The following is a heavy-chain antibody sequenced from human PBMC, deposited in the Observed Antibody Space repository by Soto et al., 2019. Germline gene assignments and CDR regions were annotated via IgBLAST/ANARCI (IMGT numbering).Heavy chain of an antibody. V-gene: IGHV3-48*03. D-gene: IGHD4-4*01. Sequence: GGSLRLSCAASGFTFSSYEMNWVRQAPGKGLEWVSYISSSGSTIYYADSVKGRFTISRDNAKNSLYLQMNSLRAEDTAVYYCARVGLQSNYYYYYGMDVWGQGTTVTVSS. J-gene: IGHJ6*02. CDR3: ARVGLQSNYYYYYGMDV. CDR2: ISSSGSTI. CDR1: GFTFSSYE.